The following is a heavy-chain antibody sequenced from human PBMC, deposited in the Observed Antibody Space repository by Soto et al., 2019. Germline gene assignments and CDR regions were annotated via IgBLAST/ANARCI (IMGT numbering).Heavy chain of an antibody. J-gene: IGHJ4*02. CDR2: FYYSRDT. CDR3: ARHLGPTGPNY. D-gene: IGHD1-26*01. CDR1: GDSISSGSSY. Sequence: SETLSLTCTVSGDSISSGSSYWGWVRQPPGKGLEWIGSFYYSRDTHYNPSLKSRATISVDTSKNQFSLKLSSVTAADRAVYYCARHLGPTGPNYWGQGILVTVSS. V-gene: IGHV4-39*01.